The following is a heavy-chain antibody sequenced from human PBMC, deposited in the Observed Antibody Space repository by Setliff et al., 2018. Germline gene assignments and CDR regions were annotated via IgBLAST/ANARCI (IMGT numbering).Heavy chain of an antibody. CDR2: INQDGGAK. V-gene: IGHV3-7*01. Sequence: GGSLRLSCAASGFTFSSFWMSWVRQAPGKGLEWVANINQDGGAKYYVDSVKGRFTISRDNTKNSLYLQMNSLRAEDTAVYYCARAVTIFGVVTPIYFYTFDSWGPGTLVTVSS. D-gene: IGHD3-3*01. J-gene: IGHJ4*02. CDR3: ARAVTIFGVVTPIYFYTFDS. CDR1: GFTFSSFW.